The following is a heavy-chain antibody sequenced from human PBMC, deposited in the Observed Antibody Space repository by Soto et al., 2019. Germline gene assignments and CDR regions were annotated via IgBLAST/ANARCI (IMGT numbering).Heavy chain of an antibody. J-gene: IGHJ3*01. CDR1: GGTFSSYT. V-gene: IGHV4-34*08. Sequence: SCKASGGTFSSYTISWVRQAPGAGLEWIGEINHRGSTHDSPSLKSRVTLSVDTSKSQISLYLSSVTAADTAMYYCARVERGTSTTVVDSFDLWGQGTMVTVSS. CDR3: ARVERGTSTTVVDSFDL. CDR2: INHRGST. D-gene: IGHD2-2*01.